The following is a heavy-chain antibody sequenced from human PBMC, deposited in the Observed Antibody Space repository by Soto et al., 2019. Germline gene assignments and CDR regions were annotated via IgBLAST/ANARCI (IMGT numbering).Heavy chain of an antibody. Sequence: DEQVLESGGGLAQPGGSLRLSCVASGFIFQNYAMSWVRQTPGKGLEWVSVINGRGNTTFYADSVKGRFTVSRDNSRNMVYLDMTSLRVEDTAVYSCAKVIVLGASTIEYWGLGTPVIVSS. CDR2: INGRGNTT. CDR1: GFIFQNYA. CDR3: AKVIVLGASTIEY. J-gene: IGHJ4*01. V-gene: IGHV3-23*01. D-gene: IGHD3-16*01.